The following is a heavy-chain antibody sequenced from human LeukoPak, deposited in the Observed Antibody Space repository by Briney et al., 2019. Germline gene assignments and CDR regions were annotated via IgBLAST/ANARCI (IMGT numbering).Heavy chain of an antibody. J-gene: IGHJ4*02. Sequence: GGSLRLSCAASGLTLSGFSVNWVRQAPGKGLEWISYSSGSNTIYYADSVKGRFTISRDNAKNSLFLQTNSLRDEGTAVYYCVRTGGYSYGPFEYWGQGTLVTVSS. D-gene: IGHD5-18*01. CDR3: VRTGGYSYGPFEY. V-gene: IGHV3-48*02. CDR1: GLTLSGFS. CDR2: SSGSNTI.